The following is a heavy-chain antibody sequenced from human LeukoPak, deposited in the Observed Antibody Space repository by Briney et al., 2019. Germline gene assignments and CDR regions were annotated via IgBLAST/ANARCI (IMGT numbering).Heavy chain of an antibody. CDR2: INPNSGGT. J-gene: IGHJ3*02. CDR1: GYTFTGYY. V-gene: IGHV1-2*02. CDR3: ARVGYCSGGSCYDAFDI. Sequence: ASVKVSCKASGYTFTGYYMHWVRQAPGQGLEWMGWINPNSGGTNYAQKFQGRVTMTRDTSMSTAYMELSRLRSDDTAVYYCARVGYCSGGSCYDAFDIWGQGTMVTVSS. D-gene: IGHD2-15*01.